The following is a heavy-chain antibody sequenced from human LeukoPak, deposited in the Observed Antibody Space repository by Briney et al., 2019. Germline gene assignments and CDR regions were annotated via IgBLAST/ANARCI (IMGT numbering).Heavy chain of an antibody. J-gene: IGHJ4*02. V-gene: IGHV3-30*18. CDR3: AKPRGHSDY. Sequence: PGGSLRLSCAASGFTFSSYGMHWVRQAPGKGLEWVAVISYDGSNKYYADSVKGRFTISRDNSKNTLYLQMNSLRAEDTAVYYCAKPRGHSDYWGQGTLVTVSS. CDR1: GFTFSSYG. CDR2: ISYDGSNK.